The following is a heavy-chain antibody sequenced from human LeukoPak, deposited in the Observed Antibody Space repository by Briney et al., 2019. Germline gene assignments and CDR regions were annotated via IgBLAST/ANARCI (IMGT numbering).Heavy chain of an antibody. Sequence: GGSLRLSCAASGFTFSGYAMSWVRQAPGKGLDWVSAISGSGGSTYYADSVKGRFTISRDNSKNTLYLQMNSLRAEDTAVYYCAKAGSPVNGLWGQGTLVTVSS. CDR3: AKAGSPVNGL. CDR2: ISGSGGST. J-gene: IGHJ4*02. V-gene: IGHV3-23*01. CDR1: GFTFSGYA.